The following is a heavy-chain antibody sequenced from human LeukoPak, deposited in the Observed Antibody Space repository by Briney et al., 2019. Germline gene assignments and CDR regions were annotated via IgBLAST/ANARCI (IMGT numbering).Heavy chain of an antibody. J-gene: IGHJ4*02. CDR2: INHSGST. CDR3: ARGLGFLGSYYFDY. CDR1: GVSFSGFY. D-gene: IGHD3-3*01. Sequence: PSETLSLTCAVCGVSFSGFYWMWMPPPPGKALEGMGEINHSGSTNYNPSLKTRVTISVDASKNQFSLKLSSVTAAETAVYYCARGLGFLGSYYFDYWHQGTLVTVSS. V-gene: IGHV4-34*01.